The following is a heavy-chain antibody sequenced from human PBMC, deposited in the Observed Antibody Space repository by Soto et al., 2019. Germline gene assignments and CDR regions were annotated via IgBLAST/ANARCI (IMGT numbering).Heavy chain of an antibody. V-gene: IGHV1-69*12. CDR2: IIPIFGTV. J-gene: IGHJ6*02. Sequence: QVQLLQSGAEVKKPGSSVRVSCEASGGTFRTYAISWVRQAPGQGLEWMGEIIPIFGTVNYAQRFQGRFTITADDSTTTVYMDLRSLRSEDTAVYYCAKGAVAGTPTSYYYYGMDVWGQGTTVTVSS. CDR1: GGTFRTYA. D-gene: IGHD6-19*01. CDR3: AKGAVAGTPTSYYYYGMDV.